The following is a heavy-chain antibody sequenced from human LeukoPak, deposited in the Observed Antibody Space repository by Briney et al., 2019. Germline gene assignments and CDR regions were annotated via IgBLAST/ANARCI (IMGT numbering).Heavy chain of an antibody. CDR1: GFTFSSYW. CDR3: ARVLIDSWDWLDP. CDR2: INTVGTST. D-gene: IGHD2-15*01. J-gene: IGHJ5*02. Sequence: PGGSLRLSCAASGFTFSSYWMHWVRQAPGMGLEWVSRINTVGTSTGYADSVKGRFTISRDNAKNTLYLQMNSLRAEDTAVYYCARVLIDSWDWLDPWGQGTLVTVSS. V-gene: IGHV3-74*01.